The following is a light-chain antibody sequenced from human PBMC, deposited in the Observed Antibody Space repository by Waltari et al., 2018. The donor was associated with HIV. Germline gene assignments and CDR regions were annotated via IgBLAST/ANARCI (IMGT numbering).Light chain of an antibody. CDR3: QSADTSYTSRV. CDR1: VLAKQY. Sequence: SYELTHPPSVSVSPGQTARIPCSGDVLAKQYAYWYQQKPGQSPVLVIYKDTERPSGIPERFSGSSSGTTVTLTISGVQPDDEADYYCQSADTSYTSRVFGIGTKVTVL. CDR2: KDT. V-gene: IGLV3-25*03. J-gene: IGLJ1*01.